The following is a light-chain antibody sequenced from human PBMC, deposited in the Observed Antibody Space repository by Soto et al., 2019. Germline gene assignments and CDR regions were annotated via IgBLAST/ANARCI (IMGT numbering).Light chain of an antibody. CDR3: AAWDNSRSGRL. CDR2: GND. J-gene: IGLJ3*02. CDR1: GSNIGTNY. Sequence: QSVLTQPPSASGTPGQRVTIACSGSGSNIGTNYVYWYQHLPGSAPKLLIYGNDQRPSGVPDRFSGSKSGTSASLAISGVRSEDEADYYCAAWDNSRSGRLFGGGTKLTVL. V-gene: IGLV1-47*01.